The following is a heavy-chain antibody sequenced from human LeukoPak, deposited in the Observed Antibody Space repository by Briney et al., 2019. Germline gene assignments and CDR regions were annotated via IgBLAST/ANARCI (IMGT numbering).Heavy chain of an antibody. J-gene: IGHJ6*03. CDR1: GFTFSSYS. V-gene: IGHV3-21*01. Sequence: GGSLRLSSAASGFTFSSYSMNWVRQAPGKGLEWVSSISSSSSYIYYADSVKGRFTISRDNAKNSLYLQMNSLRAEDTAVYYCAREGLGSNNPYYYYYMDVWGKGTTVTVSS. D-gene: IGHD1/OR15-1a*01. CDR3: AREGLGSNNPYYYYYMDV. CDR2: ISSSSSYI.